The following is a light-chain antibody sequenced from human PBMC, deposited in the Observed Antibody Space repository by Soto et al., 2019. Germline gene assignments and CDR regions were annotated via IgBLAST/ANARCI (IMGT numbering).Light chain of an antibody. V-gene: IGLV4-60*03. CDR1: SGHSGYI. CDR2: VERSGSY. CDR3: ATWDSNTRV. J-gene: IGLJ3*02. Sequence: QSVLTQSSSASASLGSSVKLTCTLSSGHSGYIIAWHQQQPGKAPRYLMKVERSGSYNKGSGVPDRFSGSSSGADRYPTIANLQSEDESDYYCATWDSNTRVFGGGTKLTVL.